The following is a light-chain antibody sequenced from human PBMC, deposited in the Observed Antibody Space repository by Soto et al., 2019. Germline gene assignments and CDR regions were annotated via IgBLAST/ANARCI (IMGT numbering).Light chain of an antibody. CDR3: SSYSSISTHV. J-gene: IGLJ1*01. Sequence: QSALTQPASVSGSPGQSITISCTGTSSDVGGYNYISWFQQHPGKAPKLMIYEVSDRPSGVSNRFSGSKSGNTASLTISGLQAEDEADYYRSSYSSISTHVFGTGTKVTVL. V-gene: IGLV2-14*01. CDR1: SSDVGGYNY. CDR2: EVS.